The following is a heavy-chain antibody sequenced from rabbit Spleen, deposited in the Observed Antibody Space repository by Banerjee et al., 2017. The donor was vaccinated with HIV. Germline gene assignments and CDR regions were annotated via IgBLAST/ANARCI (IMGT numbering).Heavy chain of an antibody. J-gene: IGHJ4*01. CDR1: GFSFSRTYV. V-gene: IGHV1S43*01. CDR3: ARDGAGGSYFAL. CDR2: IDPIFGSA. Sequence: QEQLVESGGGLVKPGGTLTLTCKASGFSFSRTYVMCWVRQAPGKGLEWIGYIDPIFGSAYYASWVNGRFSISRENTQNTVDLQMTSLTAADTATYFCARDGAGGSYFALWGPGTLVTVS. D-gene: IGHD8-1*01.